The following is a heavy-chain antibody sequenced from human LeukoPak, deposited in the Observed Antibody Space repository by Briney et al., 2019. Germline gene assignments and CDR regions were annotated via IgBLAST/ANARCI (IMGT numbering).Heavy chain of an antibody. CDR1: GGTFSSYA. CDR2: IIPIFGTA. CDR3: ARWRPGIAAVDY. V-gene: IGHV1-69*05. J-gene: IGHJ4*02. Sequence: GSSVKVSCKASGGTFSSYAISWVRQAPGQGLEWMGGIIPIFGTANYAQKFQGRVTITRDTSASTAYMELSSLRSEDTAVYYCARWRPGIAAVDYWGQGTLVTVSS. D-gene: IGHD6-13*01.